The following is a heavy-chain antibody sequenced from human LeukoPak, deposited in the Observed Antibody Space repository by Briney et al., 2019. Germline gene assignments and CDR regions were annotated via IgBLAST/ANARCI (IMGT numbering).Heavy chain of an antibody. V-gene: IGHV3-73*01. D-gene: IGHD2-21*02. Sequence: GGSLRLSCATSGFTFSGSTMNWVRQAPGKGLEWVGRIRDKANSYATTYNASVQGRFTISRDDSKNTAYLQMNRLKTEDTAVYYCSTRVGGACINYWGQGTLVTVSS. CDR1: GFTFSGST. J-gene: IGHJ4*02. CDR2: IRDKANSYAT. CDR3: STRVGGACINY.